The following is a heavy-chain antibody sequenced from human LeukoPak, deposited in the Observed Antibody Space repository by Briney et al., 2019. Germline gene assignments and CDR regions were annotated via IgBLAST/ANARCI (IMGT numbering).Heavy chain of an antibody. V-gene: IGHV3-33*06. D-gene: IGHD6-13*01. CDR1: GFTFFNYG. CDR2: IWYDGSYK. CDR3: AKVVQYTASTGTGLDY. Sequence: GGSLRLSCAASGFTFFNYGMHWVRQAPGKGLDWVAVIWYDGSYKYYADSVRGRFAISRDNSKNTLYLHMDSLKAEHTANYYCAKVVQYTASTGTGLDYWGRGTLVTVSS. J-gene: IGHJ4*02.